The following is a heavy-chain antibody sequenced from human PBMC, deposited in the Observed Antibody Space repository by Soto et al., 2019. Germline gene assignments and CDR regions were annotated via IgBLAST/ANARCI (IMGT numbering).Heavy chain of an antibody. D-gene: IGHD3-9*01. V-gene: IGHV4-39*01. J-gene: IGHJ6*02. Sequence: SETLSLTCTVSGGSISSSSYYWGWIRQPPGKGLEWIGSIYYSGSTYYNPSLKSRVTISVDTSKNQFSLKLSSMTAADTAVYYCARHVDILTGYYYYYYYGMDVWGQGTTVTVSS. CDR1: GGSISSSSYY. CDR3: ARHVDILTGYYYYYYYGMDV. CDR2: IYYSGST.